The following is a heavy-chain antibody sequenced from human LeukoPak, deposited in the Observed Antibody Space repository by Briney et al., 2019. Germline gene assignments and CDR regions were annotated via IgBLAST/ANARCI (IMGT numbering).Heavy chain of an antibody. Sequence: QPGGSLRLSCAASGFTFSDYALGWVRQAPGRGLEWVATLSGSGAGTYYSDSVQGRFTISRDNSKGTLFLQMSSLRAEDTAFYYCAKAELGVDTFFDYWGQGTLVTVSS. CDR3: AKAELGVDTFFDY. J-gene: IGHJ4*02. V-gene: IGHV3-23*01. CDR1: GFTFSDYA. CDR2: LSGSGAGT. D-gene: IGHD3-3*01.